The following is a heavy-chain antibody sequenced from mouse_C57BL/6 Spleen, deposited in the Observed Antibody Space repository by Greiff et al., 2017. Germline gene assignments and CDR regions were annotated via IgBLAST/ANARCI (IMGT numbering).Heavy chain of an antibody. Sequence: ESGPGLVKPSQSLSLTCSVTGYSITSGYYWNWIRQFPGNKLEWMGYISYDGSNNYNPSLKNRISITRDTSKNQFFLKLNSVTTEDTATYYSARDGGSHYAMDYWGQGTSVTVSS. CDR3: ARDGGSHYAMDY. J-gene: IGHJ4*01. CDR1: GYSITSGYY. CDR2: ISYDGSN. V-gene: IGHV3-6*01.